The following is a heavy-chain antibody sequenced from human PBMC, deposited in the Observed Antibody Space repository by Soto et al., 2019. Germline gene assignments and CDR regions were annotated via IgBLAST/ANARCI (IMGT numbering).Heavy chain of an antibody. CDR3: ARAGYRWGYYYGMDV. V-gene: IGHV4-30-4*01. D-gene: IGHD7-27*01. Sequence: PSETLSLTCTVSGGSISSGDYYWSWIRQPPGKGLEWIGYIYYSGSTYYNPSLKSRVTISVDTSKNQFSLKLSSVTAADTAVYYCARAGYRWGYYYGMDVWGQGTTVTVSS. J-gene: IGHJ6*02. CDR1: GGSISSGDYY. CDR2: IYYSGST.